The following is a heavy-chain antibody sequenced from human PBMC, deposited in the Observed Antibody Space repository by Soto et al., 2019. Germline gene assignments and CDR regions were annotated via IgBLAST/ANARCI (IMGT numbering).Heavy chain of an antibody. D-gene: IGHD3-22*01. J-gene: IGHJ4*02. CDR3: ARDLKIYYSSAEFDY. V-gene: IGHV1-18*01. CDR1: GYTFTSYG. CDR2: ISAYNGNT. Sequence: GASVKVSCKASGYTFTSYGISWVRQAPGQGLEWMGWISAYNGNTNYAQKLQGRVTMTTDTSTSTAYMELRSLRSDDTAVYYCARDLKIYYSSAEFDYWGQGTLVTVSS.